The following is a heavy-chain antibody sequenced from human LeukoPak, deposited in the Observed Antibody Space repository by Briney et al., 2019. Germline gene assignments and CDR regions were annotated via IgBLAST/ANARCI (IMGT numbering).Heavy chain of an antibody. D-gene: IGHD4-17*01. Sequence: SETLSLTCTVSGGSISNYFWSWIRQPAGKGLEWIGRIYFSGRTNYNPSLKSRATMSVDTSKNQFSLKVTSVTVADTAVYYCARHYYGDYFFDYWGRGALVTVSS. CDR2: IYFSGRT. CDR3: ARHYYGDYFFDY. J-gene: IGHJ4*02. CDR1: GGSISNYF. V-gene: IGHV4-4*07.